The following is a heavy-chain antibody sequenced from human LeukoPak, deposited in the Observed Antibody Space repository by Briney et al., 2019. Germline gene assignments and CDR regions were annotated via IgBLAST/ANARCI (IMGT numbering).Heavy chain of an antibody. D-gene: IGHD1-26*01. CDR3: AREVGATDY. V-gene: IGHV1-46*01. CDR2: IDPSGVP. J-gene: IGHJ4*02. CDR1: GYTFTSYY. Sequence: ASVNVSCKASGYTFTSYYMHWVRQAPGQGLEWMGIIDPSGVPTYAQKFQGRVTMTRDTSTSTIYMELSSLRSEDTAVYYCAREVGATDYWGQGTLVTVSS.